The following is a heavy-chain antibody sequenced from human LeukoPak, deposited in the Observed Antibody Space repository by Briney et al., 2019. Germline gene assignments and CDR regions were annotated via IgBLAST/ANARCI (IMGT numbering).Heavy chain of an antibody. CDR2: INPNSGGT. D-gene: IGHD5-24*01. J-gene: IGHJ3*02. CDR3: AREIPLMAAFDI. CDR1: GYTFTGYY. Sequence: ASVKVSCKASGYTFTGYYMHWVRQAPGQGLEWMGWINPNSGGTNYAQKFQGRVTMTRDTSISTAYMELSRLGSDDTAVYYCAREIPLMAAFDIWGQGTMVTVSS. V-gene: IGHV1-2*02.